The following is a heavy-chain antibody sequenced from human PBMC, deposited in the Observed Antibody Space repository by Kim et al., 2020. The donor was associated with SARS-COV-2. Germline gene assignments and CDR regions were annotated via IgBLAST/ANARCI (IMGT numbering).Heavy chain of an antibody. J-gene: IGHJ6*02. CDR3: ARLRVLTDYYYYGMDV. CDR1: GGSFSGYY. V-gene: IGHV4-34*01. CDR2: INHSGST. Sequence: SETLSLTCAVYGGSFSGYYWSWIRQPPGKGLEWIGEINHSGSTNYNPSLKSRVTISVDTSKNQFSLKLSSVTAADTAVYYCARLRVLTDYYYYGMDVWGQGTTVTVSS. D-gene: IGHD3-9*01.